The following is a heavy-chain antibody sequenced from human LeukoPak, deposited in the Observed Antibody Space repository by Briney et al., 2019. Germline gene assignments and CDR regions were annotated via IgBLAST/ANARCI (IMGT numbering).Heavy chain of an antibody. CDR3: APTLPSTSHFDY. CDR1: GFTFSNYA. J-gene: IGHJ4*02. V-gene: IGHV3-23*01. CDR2: ISGSGDSP. D-gene: IGHD2-2*01. Sequence: GGSLRLSCAASGFTFSNYAMNWVRQAPGKGLEWISGISGSGDSPYYADSVKGRFTISRDNSKNTLYLRMNSLRAEDTAVYYCAPTLPSTSHFDYWGQGTLVTVSS.